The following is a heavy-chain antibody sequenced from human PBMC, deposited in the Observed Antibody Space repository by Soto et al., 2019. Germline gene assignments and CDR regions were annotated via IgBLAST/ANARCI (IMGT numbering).Heavy chain of an antibody. J-gene: IGHJ4*02. CDR3: AKGPIFGVENIYDY. V-gene: IGHV3-23*01. CDR1: GFTFSSYA. Sequence: EVQMLESGGGLVQPGWSLRLSCAASGFTFSSYAMSWVRQARGRGLEWVTGMSGSGGTAYYRASGKGRYTISRENSKQTLYMQMNSLRAEDTALDSCAKGPIFGVENIYDYWGQGTLVTVSS. CDR2: MSGSGGTA. D-gene: IGHD3-3*01.